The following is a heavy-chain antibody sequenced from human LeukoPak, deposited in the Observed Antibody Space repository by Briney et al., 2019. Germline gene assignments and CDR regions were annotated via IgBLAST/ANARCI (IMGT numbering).Heavy chain of an antibody. J-gene: IGHJ4*02. V-gene: IGHV3-23*01. CDR2: ISGSGGGT. D-gene: IGHD3-22*01. Sequence: GGSLRLSCAASGFTFSTYAMSWVRQAAGKGLEWVSLISGSGGGTYYADSVKGRFTISRDNSKNTLYLQLNSLRADDTAVYYCARKTDSSGSGDYWGQGTLVTVSS. CDR3: ARKTDSSGSGDY. CDR1: GFTFSTYA.